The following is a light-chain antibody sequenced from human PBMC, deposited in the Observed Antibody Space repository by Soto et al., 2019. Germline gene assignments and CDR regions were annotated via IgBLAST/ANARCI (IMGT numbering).Light chain of an antibody. CDR2: GAS. V-gene: IGKV3-20*01. Sequence: EIVLTQSPATLSVSPGGRATLSCRASQSVSVLLAWYQQKPGQSPRLLIYGASSRATGMPDRFTGSGSGTDLTRSIRRREPEDCAGFYCHQYVSAPQKFWQGTKVDIK. CDR3: HQYVSAPQK. J-gene: IGKJ1*01. CDR1: QSVSVL.